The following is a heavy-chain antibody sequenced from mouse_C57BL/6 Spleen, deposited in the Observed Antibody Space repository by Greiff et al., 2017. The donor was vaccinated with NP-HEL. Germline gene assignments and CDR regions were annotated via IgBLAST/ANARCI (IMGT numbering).Heavy chain of an antibody. CDR3: ARSGYSTFRGFAY. CDR1: GFNITDYY. Sequence: EVQLQQSGAELVKPGASVKLSCTASGFNITDYYMHWVKQRTEQGLEWIGKIDPEDGETKYAPKFQGKATITADTSSNTAYLQLSSLTSEDTDVYYCARSGYSTFRGFAYWGQGTLVTVSA. V-gene: IGHV14-2*01. D-gene: IGHD2-5*01. J-gene: IGHJ3*01. CDR2: IDPEDGET.